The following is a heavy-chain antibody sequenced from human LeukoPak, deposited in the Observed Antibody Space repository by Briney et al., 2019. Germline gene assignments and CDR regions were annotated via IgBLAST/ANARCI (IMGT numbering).Heavy chain of an antibody. CDR3: AREGRGVVVPAATYGMDV. CDR1: GFTFSSYS. D-gene: IGHD2-2*01. J-gene: IGHJ6*02. V-gene: IGHV3-21*01. Sequence: PGGSLRLSCAASGFTFSSYSMNWVRQAPGKGLEWVSSISSSSYIYYADSVKGRFTISRDNAKNSLYLQMNSLRAEDTAVYYCAREGRGVVVPAATYGMDVWGQGTTVTVSS. CDR2: ISSSSYI.